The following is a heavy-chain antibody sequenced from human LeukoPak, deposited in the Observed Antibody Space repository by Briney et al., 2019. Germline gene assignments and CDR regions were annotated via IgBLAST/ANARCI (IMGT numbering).Heavy chain of an antibody. D-gene: IGHD5-12*01. CDR2: MNPNRGNT. Sequence: ASGKVCCKAAGYTVTSYDIKGGGEATGQGGGRGGGMNPNRGNTGYAHPFQGRVTMTTNTSISTAYMELSSLRSEDTAVYYCARGGYSGYVGFDYWGQGTLVTVSS. J-gene: IGHJ4*02. V-gene: IGHV1-8*01. CDR3: ARGGYSGYVGFDY. CDR1: GYTVTSYD.